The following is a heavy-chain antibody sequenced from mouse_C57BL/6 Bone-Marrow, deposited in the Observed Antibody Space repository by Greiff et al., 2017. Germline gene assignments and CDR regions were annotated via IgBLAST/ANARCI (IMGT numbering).Heavy chain of an antibody. Sequence: EVHLVESGPGLVKPSQSLSLTCSVTGYSITSGYYWNWIRQFPGNKLEWMGYISYDGSNNYNPSLKNRISITRDTSKNQFFLKLNSVTTEDTATYYCARGLTVYWYFDVWGTGTTVTVSS. CDR1: GYSITSGYY. V-gene: IGHV3-6*01. D-gene: IGHD4-1*01. CDR2: ISYDGSN. J-gene: IGHJ1*03. CDR3: ARGLTVYWYFDV.